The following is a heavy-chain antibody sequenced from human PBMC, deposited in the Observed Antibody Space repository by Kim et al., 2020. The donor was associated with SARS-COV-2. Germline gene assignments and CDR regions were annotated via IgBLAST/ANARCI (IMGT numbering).Heavy chain of an antibody. J-gene: IGHJ3*02. Sequence: SETLSLTCTVSGGSVSSGSYYWSWIRQPPGKGLEWIGYIYYSGSTNYNPSLKSRVTISVDTSKNQFSLKLSSLTAADTAVYYCARDRYYDSSGYYYEQVFAFDIWGQGTMVTVSS. CDR3: ARDRYYDSSGYYYEQVFAFDI. CDR1: GGSVSSGSYY. V-gene: IGHV4-61*01. CDR2: IYYSGST. D-gene: IGHD3-22*01.